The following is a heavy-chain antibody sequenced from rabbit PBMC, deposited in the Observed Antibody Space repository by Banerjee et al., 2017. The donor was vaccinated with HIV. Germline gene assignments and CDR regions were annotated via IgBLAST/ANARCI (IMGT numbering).Heavy chain of an antibody. Sequence: QSLEESGGDLVKPGASLTLTCTASGFSFSRNYHMCWVRQAPGKGLEWIACIYTGSSGTTYYASWAKGRFTISKPSSTTVTLQMTSLTAADTAIYFCARGIGDYGTRLDLWGPGTLVTVS. V-gene: IGHV1S40*01. J-gene: IGHJ3*01. D-gene: IGHD2-1*01. CDR1: GFSFSRNYH. CDR2: IYTGSSGTT. CDR3: ARGIGDYGTRLDL.